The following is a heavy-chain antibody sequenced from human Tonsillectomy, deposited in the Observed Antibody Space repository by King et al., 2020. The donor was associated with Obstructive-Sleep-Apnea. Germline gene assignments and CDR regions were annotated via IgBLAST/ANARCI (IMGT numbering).Heavy chain of an antibody. CDR1: GFAFRNYA. CDR3: ARVPSMGGVVVVGAMITEYTYYGMDV. D-gene: IGHD2-15*01. V-gene: IGHV3-30*04. CDR2: ISNDGGDQ. J-gene: IGHJ6*02. Sequence: VQLVESGGGVVQPGKSLGLSCAASGFAFRNYAMHWVRQAPGKGLEWVALISNDGGDQFYADSVKGRFTISRDNSKKTLYLRVNSLRVEDTAVYYCARVPSMGGVVVVGAMITEYTYYGMDVWGQGATVTVSS.